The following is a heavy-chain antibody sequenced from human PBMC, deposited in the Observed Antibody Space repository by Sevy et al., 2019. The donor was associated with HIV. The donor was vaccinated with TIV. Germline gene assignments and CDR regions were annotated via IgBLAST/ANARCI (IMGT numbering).Heavy chain of an antibody. Sequence: SETLSLTCTVSGGSVSSGSYYWSWIRQPPGKGLEWIGYIYYSGSTNYNPSLKSRVTISVDTSKNQFSLKLSSVTAADAAVYYCARENYYDSSGYPNYFDYWGQGTLVTVSS. J-gene: IGHJ4*02. CDR1: GGSVSSGSYY. D-gene: IGHD3-22*01. CDR2: IYYSGST. CDR3: ARENYYDSSGYPNYFDY. V-gene: IGHV4-61*01.